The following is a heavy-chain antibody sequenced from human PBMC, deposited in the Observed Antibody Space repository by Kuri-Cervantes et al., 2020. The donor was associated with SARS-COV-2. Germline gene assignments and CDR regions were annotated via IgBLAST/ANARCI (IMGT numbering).Heavy chain of an antibody. V-gene: IGHV3-30*04. J-gene: IGHJ4*02. CDR1: GFTFSSYA. D-gene: IGHD4-17*01. CDR3: ARAHMTTVTPFDY. CDR2: ISYDGSNK. Sequence: GGSLRLSCAASGFTFSSYAMHWVRQAPGKGLEWVAVISYDGSNKYYADSVKGRFTISRDNSKNTLYLQMNSLRAEDTAVYYCARAHMTTVTPFDYWGQGTLVTVSS.